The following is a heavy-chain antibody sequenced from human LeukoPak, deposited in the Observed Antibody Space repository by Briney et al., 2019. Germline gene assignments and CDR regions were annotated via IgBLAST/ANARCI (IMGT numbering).Heavy chain of an antibody. J-gene: IGHJ4*02. D-gene: IGHD3-22*01. Sequence: NHGESLKISCKGSGYSFTSYWIGWVRQMPGKGLEWMGIIYPGDSDTRYSPSFQGQVTISADKSISTAYLQWSSLKASDTAMYYCARPLTYYYDSSGYEFGAYFDYWGQGTLVTVSS. CDR1: GYSFTSYW. CDR2: IYPGDSDT. CDR3: ARPLTYYYDSSGYEFGAYFDY. V-gene: IGHV5-51*01.